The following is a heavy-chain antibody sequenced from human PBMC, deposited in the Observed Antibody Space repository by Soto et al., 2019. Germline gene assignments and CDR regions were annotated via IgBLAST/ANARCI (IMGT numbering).Heavy chain of an antibody. CDR2: MNPDGSTR. Sequence: EVQLVESGGDLVQPGGSLRLSCEASGFTFSSNWMHWVRQGPGKGLVWVSRMNPDGSTRGYADSVKGRFTISRDNARNTVFVQMSSLRAEDTAVYYCARGGEVGAGQYYLDDSWGQGTRVTVSS. V-gene: IGHV3-74*01. D-gene: IGHD2-21*01. J-gene: IGHJ4*02. CDR1: GFTFSSNW. CDR3: ARGGEVGAGQYYLDDS.